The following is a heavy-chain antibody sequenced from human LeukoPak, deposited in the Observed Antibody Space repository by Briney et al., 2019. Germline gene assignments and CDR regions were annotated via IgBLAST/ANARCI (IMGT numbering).Heavy chain of an antibody. CDR3: ARGMYSSGWYSDY. Sequence: GRSLRLSCAASGFTVSSNYMSWVRQTPGKGLEWVSVIYSGGSTYYADSVKGRFTISRDSSKNTLFLQMNSLRVEDTAVYYCARGMYSSGWYSDYWGQGTLVTVSS. CDR2: IYSGGST. CDR1: GFTVSSNY. J-gene: IGHJ4*02. V-gene: IGHV3-66*01. D-gene: IGHD6-19*01.